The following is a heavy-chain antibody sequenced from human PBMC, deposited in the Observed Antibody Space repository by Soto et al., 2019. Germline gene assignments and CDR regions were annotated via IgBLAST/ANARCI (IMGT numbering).Heavy chain of an antibody. CDR2: ISYDGSNK. V-gene: IGHV3-30*18. CDR3: AKDPKRYYYDSSGYYFDY. J-gene: IGHJ4*02. Sequence: SLRLSCAASGFTFSSYGMHWVRQAPGKGLEWVAVISYDGSNKYYADSVKGRFTISRDNSKNTLYLQMNSLRAEDTAVYYCAKDPKRYYYDSSGYYFDYWGQGTLVTVSS. D-gene: IGHD3-22*01. CDR1: GFTFSSYG.